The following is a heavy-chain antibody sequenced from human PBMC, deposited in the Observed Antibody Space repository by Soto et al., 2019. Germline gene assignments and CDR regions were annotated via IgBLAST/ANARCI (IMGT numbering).Heavy chain of an antibody. D-gene: IGHD2-15*01. CDR3: ARAKGYCSGGSCYSDAFDI. J-gene: IGHJ3*02. V-gene: IGHV3-11*01. CDR2: ISSSGSTI. Sequence: GGSLRLSCAASGFTFSDYYMSWIRQAPGKGLEWVSYISSSGSTIYYADSVKGRFTISRDNAKNSLYLQMNSLRAEDTAVYYCARAKGYCSGGSCYSDAFDIWGQGTMVTVSS. CDR1: GFTFSDYY.